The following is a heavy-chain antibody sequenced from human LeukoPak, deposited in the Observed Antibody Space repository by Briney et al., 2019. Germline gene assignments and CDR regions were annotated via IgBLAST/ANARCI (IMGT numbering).Heavy chain of an antibody. Sequence: PSETLSLTCTVSGGSISSCYWSWIRQPPGKGLEWIGYIYYSGSTNYNPSLKSRVTISVDTSKNQFSLKLSSVTAADTAVYYCAREYSGYVPYFDYWGQGTLVTVSS. J-gene: IGHJ4*02. CDR2: IYYSGST. CDR1: GGSISSCY. CDR3: AREYSGYVPYFDY. D-gene: IGHD5-12*01. V-gene: IGHV4-59*01.